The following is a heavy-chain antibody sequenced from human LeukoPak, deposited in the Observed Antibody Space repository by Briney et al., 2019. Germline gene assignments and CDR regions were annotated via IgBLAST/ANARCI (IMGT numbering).Heavy chain of an antibody. CDR1: GGSISNYY. Sequence: PSEALSLTCTVSGGSISNYYWTWIRQPAGKGLEWIGRIYPSGSTNYNPSLKSRVTVSLDPSKNQFSLKLSSVTAADTAVYYCARLPSGGSTSVVAFDIWGQGAMVTVSS. CDR2: IYPSGST. J-gene: IGHJ3*02. CDR3: ARLPSGGSTSVVAFDI. D-gene: IGHD2-15*01. V-gene: IGHV4-4*07.